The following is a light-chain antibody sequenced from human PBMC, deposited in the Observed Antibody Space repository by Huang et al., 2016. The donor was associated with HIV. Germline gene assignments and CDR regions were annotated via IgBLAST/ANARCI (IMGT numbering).Light chain of an antibody. Sequence: DIQMTQSPSTLSASVGDRVTITCRASPSISSWLAWYQQKPGKAPKLRIYKASNLESGVASRFSDSGSGTEFTLTISSLQPDDFATYYCQQLNSYSTLGQGTKVEIK. V-gene: IGKV1-5*03. CDR2: KAS. J-gene: IGKJ1*01. CDR3: QQLNSYST. CDR1: PSISSW.